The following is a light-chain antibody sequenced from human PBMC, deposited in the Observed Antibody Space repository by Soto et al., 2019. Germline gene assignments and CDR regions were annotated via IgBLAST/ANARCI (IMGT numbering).Light chain of an antibody. CDR2: GAS. V-gene: IGKV3-20*01. Sequence: EIVLTQSPGTLSLSPGARATLSCRTSQSVNSIYLDWYQQKPGQAPRLLIFGASSMDTGIPDRFSGSGSGTDSTLSISGLEPEAFALYYGQRYGSSGFFGGGTKVEVK. CDR3: QRYGSSGF. J-gene: IGKJ4*01. CDR1: QSVNSIY.